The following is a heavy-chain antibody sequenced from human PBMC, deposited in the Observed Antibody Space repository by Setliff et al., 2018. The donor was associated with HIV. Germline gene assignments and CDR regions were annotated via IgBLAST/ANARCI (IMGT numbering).Heavy chain of an antibody. Sequence: GASVKVSCKASEYTFTIYYIHWVRQALGQGFEWMGIINPRGGITTYSQNFQGRVTMTRDTSTSTIYMELSSLRSEDTAVYYCARALYTNLAHFDYLGQGTLVTVSS. CDR1: EYTFTIYY. CDR3: ARALYTNLAHFDY. D-gene: IGHD4-4*01. J-gene: IGHJ4*02. CDR2: INPRGGIT. V-gene: IGHV1-46*01.